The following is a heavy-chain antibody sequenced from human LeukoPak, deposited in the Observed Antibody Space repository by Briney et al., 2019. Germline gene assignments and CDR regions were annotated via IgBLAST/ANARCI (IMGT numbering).Heavy chain of an antibody. CDR2: ISSSSSYI. D-gene: IGHD1-26*01. CDR3: ARDLGGSYGGGGAFDI. CDR1: GFTFSSYS. J-gene: IGHJ3*02. V-gene: IGHV3-21*01. Sequence: PGGSLRLSCAASGFTFSSYSMNWVRQAPGKGLEWVPSISSSSSYIYYADSVKGRFTISRDNAKNSLYLQMNSLRAEDTAVYYCARDLGGSYGGGGAFDIWGQGTMVTVSS.